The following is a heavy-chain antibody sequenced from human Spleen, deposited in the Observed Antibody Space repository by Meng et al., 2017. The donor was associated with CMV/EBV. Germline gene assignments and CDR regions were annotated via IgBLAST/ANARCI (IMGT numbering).Heavy chain of an antibody. D-gene: IGHD3-3*01. CDR3: ANYDFWSGYYKDY. J-gene: IGHJ4*02. Sequence: SETLSLTCSVSGGSISGSTYYWGWIRQPPGKGLDWIGSSYYSGKTYYNPSLQSRVTISVDTSKNQFSLKLSPVTAADTAVYYCANYDFWSGYYKDYWGQGTLVTVSS. CDR1: GGSISGSTYY. V-gene: IGHV4-39*07. CDR2: SYYSGKT.